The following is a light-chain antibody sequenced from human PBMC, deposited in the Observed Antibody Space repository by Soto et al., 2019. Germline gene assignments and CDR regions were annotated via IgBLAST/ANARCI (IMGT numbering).Light chain of an antibody. CDR1: QGISNY. J-gene: IGKJ1*01. V-gene: IGKV1-27*01. CDR3: QTYNSAPWT. Sequence: DIQMTQSPSYLSASVGDRVTITCRASQGISNYLAWDQQKPGKVPKLLIYAASTLQSGVPSRFSGSGSGTDFTLAISSLQPEDVATYYCQTYNSAPWTFGQGTKVEIK. CDR2: AAS.